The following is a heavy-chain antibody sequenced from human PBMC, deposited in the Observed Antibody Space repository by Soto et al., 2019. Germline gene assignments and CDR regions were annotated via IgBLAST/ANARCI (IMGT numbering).Heavy chain of an antibody. CDR3: ARDLHCSSTSCYSLMYGY. V-gene: IGHV1-18*01. Sequence: GASVKVSCTASGYTFTSYGISWVRQAPGQGLEWMGWISAYNGNTNYAQKLQGRVTMTTDTSTSTAYMELRSLRSDDTAVYYCARDLHCSSTSCYSLMYGYWGQGTLVTVSS. J-gene: IGHJ4*02. CDR2: ISAYNGNT. CDR1: GYTFTSYG. D-gene: IGHD2-2*01.